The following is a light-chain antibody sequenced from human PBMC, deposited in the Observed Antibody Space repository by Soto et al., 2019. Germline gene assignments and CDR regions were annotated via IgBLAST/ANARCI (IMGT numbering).Light chain of an antibody. CDR3: GSWDSSLSAYV. CDR2: DDN. Sequence: QSVMTQPPSVSAAPGQTVTISCSGSSSNIGGNSVSWYQQLPGTAPKLLIYDDNKRPSGIPDRFSGSKSGTSATLGITGFQTGDEADYYCGSWDSSLSAYVFGTATKLTV. J-gene: IGLJ1*01. V-gene: IGLV1-51*01. CDR1: SSNIGGNS.